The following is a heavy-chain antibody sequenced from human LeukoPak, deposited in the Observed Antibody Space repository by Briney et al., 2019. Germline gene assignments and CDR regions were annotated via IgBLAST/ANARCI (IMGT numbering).Heavy chain of an antibody. CDR1: GFTFSSYA. CDR2: ISGSGGST. Sequence: PGGSLRLSCTASGFTFSSYAMSWVRQAPGNGLEWVSVISGSGGSTYYADSVKGRFTISRDNSKNTLYLQLNSLRAEDTAVYYCAKDLIMGTIGDFDYWGQGTLVTVSS. V-gene: IGHV3-23*01. CDR3: AKDLIMGTIGDFDY. J-gene: IGHJ4*02. D-gene: IGHD4-17*01.